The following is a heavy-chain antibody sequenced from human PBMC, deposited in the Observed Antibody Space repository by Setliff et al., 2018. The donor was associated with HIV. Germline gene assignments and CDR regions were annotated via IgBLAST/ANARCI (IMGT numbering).Heavy chain of an antibody. CDR3: ASPRLDWSFSHFDY. D-gene: IGHD3-9*01. CDR1: GGTFTSSA. Sequence: SVKVSCKASGGTFTSSAISWVRQARGQGLEWMGAIIPHFDAPQYAQKFQGRVTITADQSTSTAYMELSGLTSEDTAVYYCASPRLDWSFSHFDYWGQGTPVPVSS. J-gene: IGHJ4*02. V-gene: IGHV1-69*13. CDR2: IIPHFDAP.